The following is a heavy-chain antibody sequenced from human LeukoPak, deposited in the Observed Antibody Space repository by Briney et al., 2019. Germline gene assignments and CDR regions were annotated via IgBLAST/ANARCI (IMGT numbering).Heavy chain of an antibody. V-gene: IGHV3-23*01. J-gene: IGHJ1*01. D-gene: IGHD1-1*01. Sequence: GGSLRLSCAASGFTFSSSAMSWVRQAPGKGLEWVSAISNNGGYTYYADSVQGRFTISRDNSKSTLCLQMNSLRVEDTAVYYCTSWGGTTAEYFQRWGQGTLVTVSS. CDR2: ISNNGGYT. CDR3: TSWGGTTAEYFQR. CDR1: GFTFSSSA.